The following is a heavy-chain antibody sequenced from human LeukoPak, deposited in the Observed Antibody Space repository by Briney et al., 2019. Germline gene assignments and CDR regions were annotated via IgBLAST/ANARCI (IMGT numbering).Heavy chain of an antibody. Sequence: EASVKVSCKASGGTFSSYAISWVRQAPGQGLEWMGRIIPILGIANYAQKFQGRVTITADKSTSTACMELSSLRSEDTAVYYCATGGYYPKYFQHWGQGTLVTVSS. V-gene: IGHV1-69*04. J-gene: IGHJ1*01. D-gene: IGHD3-22*01. CDR2: IIPILGIA. CDR3: ATGGYYPKYFQH. CDR1: GGTFSSYA.